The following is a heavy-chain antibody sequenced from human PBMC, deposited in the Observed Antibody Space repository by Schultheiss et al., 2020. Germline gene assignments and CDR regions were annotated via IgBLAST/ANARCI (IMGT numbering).Heavy chain of an antibody. CDR2: ISYDGSNK. CDR1: GFTFSSYG. CDR3: AGDPYSSGYLGY. V-gene: IGHV3-30*03. J-gene: IGHJ4*02. Sequence: GESLKISCAASGFTFSSYGMHWVRQAPGKGLEWVAVISYDGSNKYYADSVKGRFTISRDNSKNTLYLQMNSLRAEDTAVYYCAGDPYSSGYLGYWGQGTLVNVSS. D-gene: IGHD3-22*01.